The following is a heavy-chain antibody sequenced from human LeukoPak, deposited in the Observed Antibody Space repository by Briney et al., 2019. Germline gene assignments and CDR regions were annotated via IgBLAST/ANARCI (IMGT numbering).Heavy chain of an antibody. CDR1: GFTFSDDY. CDR2: ISSRGSFI. Sequence: GGSLRLSCAASGFTFSDDYMSWIRQAPGKGLEWGSYISSRGSFIYYADSVKSRFTISRDNAKNSLYLHMNSLRAEDTALYYCAREPYYDSSGYSPDYWGQGNLVTVSS. V-gene: IGHV3-11*04. D-gene: IGHD3-22*01. J-gene: IGHJ4*02. CDR3: AREPYYDSSGYSPDY.